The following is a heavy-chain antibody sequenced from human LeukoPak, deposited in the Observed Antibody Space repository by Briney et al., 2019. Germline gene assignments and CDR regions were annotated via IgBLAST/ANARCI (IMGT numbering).Heavy chain of an antibody. CDR2: IKQDGSEK. J-gene: IGHJ4*02. D-gene: IGHD3-22*01. Sequence: GGSLRLACAASGFTFSNYWMSWVRHAPGKGLEWVANIKQDGSEKYYVDSVKGRFTISRDNAKNSLYLQMSSLRAEDTAVYYCARDTYDSRGYYAHLDYWGQGTLVTVSS. V-gene: IGHV3-7*01. CDR3: ARDTYDSRGYYAHLDY. CDR1: GFTFSNYW.